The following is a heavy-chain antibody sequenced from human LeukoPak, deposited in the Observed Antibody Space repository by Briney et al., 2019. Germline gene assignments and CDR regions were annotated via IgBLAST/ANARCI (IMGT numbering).Heavy chain of an antibody. J-gene: IGHJ4*02. D-gene: IGHD6-6*01. CDR2: IYPGDSDT. Sequence: GESLKISCKGSGYSFTSYWIGWVRQMPGKGLEWMGIIYPGDSDTTYSPSFQGQVTISVDKSITTAYLQWNSLKASDAAMYYCARHTSSSSDYWGQGTLVTVSS. V-gene: IGHV5-51*01. CDR1: GYSFTSYW. CDR3: ARHTSSSSDY.